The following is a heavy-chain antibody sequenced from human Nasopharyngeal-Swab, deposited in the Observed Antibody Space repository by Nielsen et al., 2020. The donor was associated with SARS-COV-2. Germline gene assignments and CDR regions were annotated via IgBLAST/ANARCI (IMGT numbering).Heavy chain of an antibody. J-gene: IGHJ6*02. CDR2: INHSGST. V-gene: IGHV4-34*01. CDR3: ARGYPRIGDYYYGMDV. D-gene: IGHD2/OR15-2a*01. Sequence: WIRQPPGKGLEWIGEINHSGSTNYNPSLKSRVTISVDTSKNQFSLKLSSVTAADTAVCYCARGYPRIGDYYYGMDVWGQGTTVTVSS.